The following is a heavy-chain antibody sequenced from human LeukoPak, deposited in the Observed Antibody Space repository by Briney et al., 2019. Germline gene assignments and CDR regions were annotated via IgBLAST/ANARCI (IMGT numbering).Heavy chain of an antibody. CDR2: IQFDGTNE. D-gene: IGHD3-10*01. J-gene: IGHJ4*02. V-gene: IGHV3-30*02. Sequence: GGSLRLSCAASGFTFMTYGMHWVHQAPGKGLEWVAFIQFDGTNEYYADSVTGRFTISRDNSKNTLYVQVNSLRAEDTAVYYCARDSYYYGSGSSDYWGQGTLVTVSS. CDR3: ARDSYYYGSGSSDY. CDR1: GFTFMTYG.